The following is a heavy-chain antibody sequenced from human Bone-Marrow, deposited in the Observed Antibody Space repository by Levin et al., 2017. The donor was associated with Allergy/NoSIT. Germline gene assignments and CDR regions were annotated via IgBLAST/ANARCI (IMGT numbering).Heavy chain of an antibody. Sequence: SQTFSLTCSVSGASITNSNYYWGWIRRSPGKGLEHIASIYYNGDTYFNPSLKSRVTISVDLSLSLTSVTAADTAVYYCVRRGIQPRNWFDSWGQGTLVTVSS. D-gene: IGHD5-18*01. J-gene: IGHJ5*01. CDR2: IYYNGDT. V-gene: IGHV4-39*01. CDR3: VRRGIQPRNWFDS. CDR1: GASITNSNYY.